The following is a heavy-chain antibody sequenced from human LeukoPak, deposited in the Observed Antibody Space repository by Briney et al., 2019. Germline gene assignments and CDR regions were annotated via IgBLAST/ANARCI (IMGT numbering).Heavy chain of an antibody. D-gene: IGHD5-24*01. CDR3: AGRNAYNSAY. V-gene: IGHV3-11*01. CDR2: ITSSGSTI. Sequence: GGSLRLSCAASGFTFSDYDMSWIRQAPGKGLEWVSYITSSGSTIYYADSVKGRFTISRDNAKNSLYLQMNSLRAEDTAVYYCAGRNAYNSAYWGQGTLVTVSS. CDR1: GFTFSDYD. J-gene: IGHJ4*02.